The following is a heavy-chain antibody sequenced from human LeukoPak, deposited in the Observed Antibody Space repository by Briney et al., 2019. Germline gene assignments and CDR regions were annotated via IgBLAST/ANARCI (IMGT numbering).Heavy chain of an antibody. V-gene: IGHV3-23*01. CDR1: GFIFNNYG. D-gene: IGHD3-22*01. J-gene: IGHJ5*02. CDR3: AKGSSGYFADL. CDR2: ISNDGGGT. Sequence: PGGSLRFSCAASGFIFNNYGLIWVRQAPGKGLEWVSAISNDGGGTQYADFVEGRFTISRDNSKNTLFLQMSSLRAEDTALYYCAKGSSGYFADLWGQGTLVTVSS.